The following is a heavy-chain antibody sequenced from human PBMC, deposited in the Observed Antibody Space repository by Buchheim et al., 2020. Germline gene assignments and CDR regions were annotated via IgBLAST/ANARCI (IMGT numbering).Heavy chain of an antibody. J-gene: IGHJ6*02. CDR1: GFTFSSYG. Sequence: QVQLVESGGGVVQPGRSLRLSCVASGFTFSSYGMHWVRQAPGKGLEWVAVISFDGSNKDYGDSVKGRFTISRDNSKNTLYLQMNSLRAEDSAVYYCAKGGRDSSGWHGFYYYYGMDVWGQGTT. CDR3: AKGGRDSSGWHGFYYYYGMDV. CDR2: ISFDGSNK. D-gene: IGHD6-19*01. V-gene: IGHV3-30*18.